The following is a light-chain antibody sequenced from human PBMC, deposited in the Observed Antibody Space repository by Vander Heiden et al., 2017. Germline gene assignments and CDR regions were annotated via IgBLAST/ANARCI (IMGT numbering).Light chain of an antibody. J-gene: IGKJ1*01. CDR3: QQYNNWPPWT. CDR1: QNGSSN. Sequence: ETVMSQSLATLSVSPGERATPSCRAGQNGSSNLAWYHQKPGQPPRLLIYGASTRIAGIPARFSGSASGTELTLTISSLQSEDFAVYYCQQYNNWPPWTFGQGTKVEIK. CDR2: GAS. V-gene: IGKV3-15*01.